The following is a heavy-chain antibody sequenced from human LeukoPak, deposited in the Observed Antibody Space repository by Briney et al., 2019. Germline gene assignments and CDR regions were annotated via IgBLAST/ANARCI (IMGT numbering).Heavy chain of an antibody. CDR1: GYTFTSYG. D-gene: IGHD4-23*01. CDR3: ANSGGTWSGGAFDI. J-gene: IGHJ3*02. CDR2: ISAYNGNT. V-gene: IGHV1-18*01. Sequence: GASVKVSCKASGYTFTSYGISWVRQAPGQGLEWMGWISAYNGNTNYAQKLQGRVTFTADESTSTAYMELSSLRSEDTAVYYCANSGGTWSGGAFDIWGQGTMVTVSS.